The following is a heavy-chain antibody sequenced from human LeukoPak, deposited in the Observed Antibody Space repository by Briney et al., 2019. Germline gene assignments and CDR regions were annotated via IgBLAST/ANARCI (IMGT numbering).Heavy chain of an antibody. CDR3: ASLPPNDSSGYYHPD. J-gene: IGHJ4*02. V-gene: IGHV3-30*03. D-gene: IGHD3-22*01. CDR2: ISYDGNNK. Sequence: GGSLRLSCAASGFTFSSYAMTWVRQAPGKGLEWVAVISYDGNNKYYADSVKGRFTISRDNSKNTLYLQMNSLRAEDTAVYYCASLPPNDSSGYYHPDWGQGTLVTVSS. CDR1: GFTFSSYA.